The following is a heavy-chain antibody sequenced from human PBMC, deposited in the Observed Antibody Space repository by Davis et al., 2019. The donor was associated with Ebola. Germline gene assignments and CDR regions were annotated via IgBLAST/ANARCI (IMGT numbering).Heavy chain of an antibody. CDR1: GFTFSSYG. D-gene: IGHD3-22*01. V-gene: IGHV3-33*05. CDR2: ISYDGSNK. CDR3: ARNHYSDTSSCIPDF. J-gene: IGHJ4*02. Sequence: GESLKISCAASGFTFSSYGMHWVRQAPGKGLEWVAVISYDGSNKYYADSVKGRFTISRDNSKNTLYLQMSSLRAEDTAIYYCARNHYSDTSSCIPDFWGQGTLVTVSS.